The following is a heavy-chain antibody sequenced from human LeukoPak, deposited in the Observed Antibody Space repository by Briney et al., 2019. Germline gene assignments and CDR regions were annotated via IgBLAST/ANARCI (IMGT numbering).Heavy chain of an antibody. D-gene: IGHD6-19*01. J-gene: IGHJ4*02. V-gene: IGHV3-7*04. Sequence: PGGSLRLSCAASGLTFSDYWMSWVRQAPGMGLEWVANIKQDGSEKNYVDSVKGRFTISRDNAKNSLYLQMNSLRAEDTAIYYCARGQWLSHYWGQGTLVTVSS. CDR3: ARGQWLSHY. CDR1: GLTFSDYW. CDR2: IKQDGSEK.